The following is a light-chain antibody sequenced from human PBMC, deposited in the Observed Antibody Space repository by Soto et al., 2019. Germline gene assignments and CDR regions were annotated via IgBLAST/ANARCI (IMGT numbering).Light chain of an antibody. CDR1: QSISTY. CDR3: QQTYSTPG. Sequence: DIQMTQSPSSLSASIGERVTITCRASQSISTYLNWYQQKPGNAPKLLISGASNLQSGVPSRFSGSGSGTDFTLTISSLQPEDFATYYCQQTYSTPGFGQGTRLEIK. V-gene: IGKV1-39*01. CDR2: GAS. J-gene: IGKJ5*01.